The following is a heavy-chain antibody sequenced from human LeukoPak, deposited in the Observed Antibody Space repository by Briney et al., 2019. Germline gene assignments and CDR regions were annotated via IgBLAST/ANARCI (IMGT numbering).Heavy chain of an antibody. Sequence: PGGSLRLSCAASGFTFSSYWMSWVRQAPGKGLEWVANIKQDGSEKYYVDSVKGRFTISRDNAKNSLYLQMNSLRAEGTAVYYCAKVSLEDIVVVPAADFDYWGQGTLVTVSS. CDR1: GFTFSSYW. D-gene: IGHD2-2*01. J-gene: IGHJ4*02. CDR3: AKVSLEDIVVVPAADFDY. CDR2: IKQDGSEK. V-gene: IGHV3-7*01.